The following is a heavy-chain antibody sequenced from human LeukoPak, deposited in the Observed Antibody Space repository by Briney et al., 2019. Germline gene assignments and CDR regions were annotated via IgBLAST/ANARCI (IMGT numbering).Heavy chain of an antibody. CDR2: ISSSGSTI. V-gene: IGHV3-48*03. CDR1: GFTFSSYE. Sequence: GGSLRLSCAASGFTFSSYEMNWVRQAPGKGLEWVSYISSSGSTIYYADSVKGRFTISRDNAKNSLYLQMNSLRAEDTAVYYCARAAAYCGGDCYSVDYWGQGTLVTVSS. D-gene: IGHD2-21*02. CDR3: ARAAAYCGGDCYSVDY. J-gene: IGHJ4*02.